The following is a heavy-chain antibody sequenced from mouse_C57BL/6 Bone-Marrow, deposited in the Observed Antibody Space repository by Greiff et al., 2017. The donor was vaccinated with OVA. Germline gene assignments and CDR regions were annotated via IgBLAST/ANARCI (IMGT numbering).Heavy chain of an antibody. Sequence: VQLQQSVAELVRPGASVKLSCKASGFKIKNHDMHWVKQRPEQGLEWIGWIDPANGNPTYAPKFQGKATITADTSSNTAYLQLSSLTSDDTAIYYCARSKIDDHAMDYWGQGTAVTVSS. J-gene: IGHJ4*01. CDR3: ARSKIDDHAMDY. CDR2: IDPANGNP. CDR1: GFKIKNHD. V-gene: IGHV14-3*01. D-gene: IGHD2-3*01.